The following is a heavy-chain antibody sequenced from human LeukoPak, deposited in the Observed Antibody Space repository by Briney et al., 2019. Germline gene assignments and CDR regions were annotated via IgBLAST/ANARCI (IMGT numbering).Heavy chain of an antibody. CDR3: ARCYLITIAAAGDNAFGI. CDR1: GFTFSSYS. D-gene: IGHD6-13*01. J-gene: IGHJ3*02. V-gene: IGHV3-21*01. CDR2: ISSSSSYI. Sequence: PGGSLRLSCAASGFTFSSYSMNWVRQAPGKGLEWVSSISSSSSYIYYADSVKGRFTISRDNAKNSLYLQMNSLRAEDTAVYYCARCYLITIAAAGDNAFGIWGQGTMVTVSS.